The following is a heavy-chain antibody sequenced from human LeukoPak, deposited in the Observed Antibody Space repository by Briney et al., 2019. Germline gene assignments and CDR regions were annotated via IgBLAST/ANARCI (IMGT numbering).Heavy chain of an antibody. CDR3: ARGYCSSTSCHVARHFEY. V-gene: IGHV3-48*02. CDR2: ITSHTVT. CDR1: GFTFSTSG. Sequence: GGSLRLSCAASGFTFSTSGVGWVRQAPGKALEWLSYITSHTVTHYIDSVRGRFTISRDNAKSSLYLQMNSLTEEDTAVYYCARGYCSSTSCHVARHFEYWGQGTLVTVSS. J-gene: IGHJ4*02. D-gene: IGHD2-2*01.